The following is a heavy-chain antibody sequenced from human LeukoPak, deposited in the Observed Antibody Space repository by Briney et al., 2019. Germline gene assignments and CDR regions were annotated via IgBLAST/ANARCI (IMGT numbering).Heavy chain of an antibody. CDR3: ARQTGMGCSGDF. Sequence: GESLKISCKASGYSFPNYLNGGVRQIPEKGLKWMGIMDPSDSDTRYNPSFQGQVTISADKALTTAYRQWNSLKASDTAMYYCARQTGMGCSGDFWGQGTLVTVSS. D-gene: IGHD7-27*01. CDR1: GYSFPNYL. CDR2: MDPSDSDT. V-gene: IGHV5-51*01. J-gene: IGHJ4*02.